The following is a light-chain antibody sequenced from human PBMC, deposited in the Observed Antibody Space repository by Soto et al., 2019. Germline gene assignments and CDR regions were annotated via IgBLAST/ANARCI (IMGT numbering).Light chain of an antibody. J-gene: IGKJ5*01. CDR3: QQSFSTPT. V-gene: IGKV1-39*01. CDR2: SAS. Sequence: DIQITHYQTSPSASXQARVTITFRASQGVSDWVAWYRQKPGKAPELLIYSASNLQSGVPSRFSGSGSGTGFTLTISSLQPEDFATYYCQQSFSTPTFGQGTRLEIK. CDR1: QGVSDW.